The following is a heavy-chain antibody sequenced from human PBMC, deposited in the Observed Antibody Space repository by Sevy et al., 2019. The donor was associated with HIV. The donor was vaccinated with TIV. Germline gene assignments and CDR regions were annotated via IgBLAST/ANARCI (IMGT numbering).Heavy chain of an antibody. Sequence: GGSVRLSCSASGFTFSNYAMHWVRQAPGKGLEWVGFISYDGSNKYYADSVKGRFTISRDNGNNTLYLQMNSLGAEDTAVYYCAKDYRVLLITTIDYWGQGTLVTVSS. D-gene: IGHD3-22*01. V-gene: IGHV3-30*18. CDR2: ISYDGSNK. CDR3: AKDYRVLLITTIDY. J-gene: IGHJ4*02. CDR1: GFTFSNYA.